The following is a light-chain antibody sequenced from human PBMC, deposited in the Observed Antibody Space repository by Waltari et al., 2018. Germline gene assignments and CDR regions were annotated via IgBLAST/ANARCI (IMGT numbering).Light chain of an antibody. V-gene: IGLV2-14*03. Sequence: QSALTQPASVSGSPGQSVTISCTGTSSDSVDYDFVSWYQQHPGKAPKLIIFDVTTRPSGVSNLFSGSKSGSTAPLTISGLQAEDGADYFCSSYPRTGTWLFGGGTKLTVL. CDR3: SSYPRTGTWL. J-gene: IGLJ3*02. CDR2: DVT. CDR1: SSDSVDYDF.